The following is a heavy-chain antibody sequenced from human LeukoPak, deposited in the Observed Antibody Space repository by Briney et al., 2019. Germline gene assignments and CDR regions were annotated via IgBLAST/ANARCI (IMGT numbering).Heavy chain of an antibody. J-gene: IGHJ4*02. Sequence: GGSLRLSCAASGFTFSSYSMNWVRQAPGKGLEWVSSISSSSSYKYYADSVKGRFTISRDNAKNSLYLQMNSLRVEDTAVYYCARDLSRVPGYFDYWGQGTLVTVSS. CDR1: GFTFSSYS. CDR3: ARDLSRVPGYFDY. D-gene: IGHD2/OR15-2a*01. V-gene: IGHV3-21*01. CDR2: ISSSSSYK.